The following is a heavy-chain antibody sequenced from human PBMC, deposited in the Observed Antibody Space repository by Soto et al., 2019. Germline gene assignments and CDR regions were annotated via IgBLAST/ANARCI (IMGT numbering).Heavy chain of an antibody. D-gene: IGHD6-6*01. J-gene: IGHJ5*02. V-gene: IGHV3-33*01. CDR2: IWYDGSKK. CDR3: ARGTRTRPHAHDWFDP. Sequence: GGSLRLSCAASGFTFSNYGMHWVRQAPGKGLEWMAVIWYDGSKKYYVDSVKGRFTISRDNSKNTLYLQMNSLRAEDTAVYYCARGTRTRPHAHDWFDPWGQGTLVTVSS. CDR1: GFTFSNYG.